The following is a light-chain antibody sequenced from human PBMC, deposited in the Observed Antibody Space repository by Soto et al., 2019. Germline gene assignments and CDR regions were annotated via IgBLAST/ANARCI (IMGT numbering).Light chain of an antibody. CDR1: QSVSSN. J-gene: IGKJ1*01. Sequence: EIVMTQSPATLSVSPGERATLSCRASQSVSSNLAWYQQKPGQAPRLLIYGASTRAPGIPARFSGSGSETEFTLTISSLQSEDSAVYYCQQYNNWPGTFGQGTKV. CDR2: GAS. V-gene: IGKV3-15*01. CDR3: QQYNNWPGT.